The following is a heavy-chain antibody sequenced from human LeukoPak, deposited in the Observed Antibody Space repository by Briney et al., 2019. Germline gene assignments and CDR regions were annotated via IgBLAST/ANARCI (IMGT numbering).Heavy chain of an antibody. CDR2: ISSDASIT. CDR1: GFTFSTYW. J-gene: IGHJ4*02. Sequence: GGSLRLSCAASGFTFSTYWMHWVRQAPGKGLVWVSRISSDASITSYADPVKGRFTISRDNAKNTLYLQMNSLRAEDTALYYCATSARTYIGSSLDYWGQGTLVTVSS. D-gene: IGHD2-15*01. CDR3: ATSARTYIGSSLDY. V-gene: IGHV3-74*01.